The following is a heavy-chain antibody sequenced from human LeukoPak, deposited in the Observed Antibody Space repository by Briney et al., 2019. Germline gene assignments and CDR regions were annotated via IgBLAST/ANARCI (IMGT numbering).Heavy chain of an antibody. V-gene: IGHV3-33*01. D-gene: IGHD6-13*01. CDR3: ARDSVAGIVRIAAAGPLDY. CDR1: GFTFSSYG. Sequence: PGGSLRLSCAASGFTFSSYGMHGVLQAPGKGLEWVAVIWYDGSNKYYADSVKGRFTISRDNSKNTLYLQMNSLRAEDTAVYYCARDSVAGIVRIAAAGPLDYWGQGTLVTVSS. CDR2: IWYDGSNK. J-gene: IGHJ4*02.